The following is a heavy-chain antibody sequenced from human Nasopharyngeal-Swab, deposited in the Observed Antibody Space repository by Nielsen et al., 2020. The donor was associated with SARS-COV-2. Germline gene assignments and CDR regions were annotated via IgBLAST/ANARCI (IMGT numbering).Heavy chain of an antibody. CDR2: IYSGGST. Sequence: GESLKISCAASGFTVSSNYMSWVRQAPGKGLEWVSVIYSGGSTYYADSVKGRSTISRDNSKNTLYLQMNSLRAEDTAVYYCARLRWELLPDAFDIWGQGTMVTVSS. CDR1: GFTVSSNY. J-gene: IGHJ3*02. CDR3: ARLRWELLPDAFDI. V-gene: IGHV3-66*01. D-gene: IGHD1-26*01.